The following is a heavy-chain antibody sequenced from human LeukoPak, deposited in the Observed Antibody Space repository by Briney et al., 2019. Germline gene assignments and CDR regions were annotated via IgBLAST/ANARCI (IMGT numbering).Heavy chain of an antibody. CDR2: IKYDASST. CDR1: GFTFSSHW. Sequence: GGSLRLSCADSGFTFSSHWMHWVRQAPGKGLVWVSRIKYDASSTSYADSVKGRFTISRDNAKNTLYLQMNSLRAEDTAVYYCAKDILAAGLFFDYWGQGALVTVSS. J-gene: IGHJ4*02. D-gene: IGHD6-13*01. V-gene: IGHV3-74*01. CDR3: AKDILAAGLFFDY.